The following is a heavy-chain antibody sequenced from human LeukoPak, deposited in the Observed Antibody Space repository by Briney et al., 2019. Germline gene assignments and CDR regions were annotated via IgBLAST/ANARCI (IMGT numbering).Heavy chain of an antibody. Sequence: PSETLSLTCTVSGGSISSYYWSWIRQPPGKGLEWIGYIYYSGSTNYNPSLKSRVTISVDTSKNQFSLKLSSVTAADTAVYYCARKRLSFPKYNWFDPWGQGTLVTVSS. D-gene: IGHD5-24*01. CDR1: GGSISSYY. CDR2: IYYSGST. V-gene: IGHV4-59*12. J-gene: IGHJ5*02. CDR3: ARKRLSFPKYNWFDP.